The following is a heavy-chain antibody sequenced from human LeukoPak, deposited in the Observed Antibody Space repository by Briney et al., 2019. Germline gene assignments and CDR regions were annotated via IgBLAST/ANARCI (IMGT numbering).Heavy chain of an antibody. V-gene: IGHV4-59*01. J-gene: IGHJ3*02. CDR2: VYYSETP. CDR3: ARGLGYCSSTICSHRFDI. D-gene: IGHD2-2*03. CDR1: VSVMSSYY. Sequence: PSETLSLTCTVSVSVMSSYYWSWIRQPPGKGLEWIGNVYYSETPNYNPSLISRVSISLDTSKKVFSLNLKSVTAADTAMYYCARGLGYCSSTICSHRFDIWGQGTMVAVSS.